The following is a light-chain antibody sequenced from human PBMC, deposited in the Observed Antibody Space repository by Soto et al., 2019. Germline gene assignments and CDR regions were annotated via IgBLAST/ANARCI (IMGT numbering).Light chain of an antibody. Sequence: QSVLTQSPSASASLGASVKLTCTLSSGHSSYAIAWHQQQPEKGPRYLMKLNSDGSHSKGDGIPDRFSGSSSGAERYLTISSLQSEDEADYYCQTWGTGDWVFGGGTKVPVL. J-gene: IGLJ3*02. V-gene: IGLV4-69*01. CDR1: SGHSSYA. CDR2: LNSDGSH. CDR3: QTWGTGDWV.